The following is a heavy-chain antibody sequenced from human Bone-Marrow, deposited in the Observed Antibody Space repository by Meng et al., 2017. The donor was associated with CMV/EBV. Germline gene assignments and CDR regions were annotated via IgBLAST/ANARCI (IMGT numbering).Heavy chain of an antibody. CDR1: GFTFSSYA. V-gene: IGHV3-30*04. Sequence: GESLKISCAASGFTFSSYAMHWVRQAPGKGLEWVAVISYDGSNKYYADSVKGRFTISRDNSKNTLYLQMNSLRAEDTAVYYCASLYDWNPYYWGQGTLVTVSS. J-gene: IGHJ4*02. CDR2: ISYDGSNK. D-gene: IGHD1-20*01. CDR3: ASLYDWNPYY.